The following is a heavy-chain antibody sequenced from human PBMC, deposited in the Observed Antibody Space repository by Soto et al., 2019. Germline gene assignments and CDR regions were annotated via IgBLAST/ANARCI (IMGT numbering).Heavy chain of an antibody. V-gene: IGHV5-51*01. CDR3: ARHGRVGATQSSFYY. J-gene: IGHJ4*02. Sequence: EVQLVQSGAEVKKPGESLKISCKGSGYTFTSYWIVWVRQLLGKGLEWMGIIYPGDSDTRYSPSFQGQVTISVDKSISSAYLQWNSLKASDTAMYYCARHGRVGATQSSFYYWGQGTLVTVS. D-gene: IGHD1-26*01. CDR2: IYPGDSDT. CDR1: GYTFTSYW.